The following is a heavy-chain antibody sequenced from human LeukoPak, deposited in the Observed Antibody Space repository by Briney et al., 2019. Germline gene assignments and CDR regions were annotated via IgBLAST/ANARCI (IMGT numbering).Heavy chain of an antibody. CDR3: ASGSSSWYNWFDP. Sequence: SETLSLTCSVSGGSISSYYWSWIRQPPGKGLEWIGYIYYSGSTNYIPSLKSRVTISVDTSKNQFSLKLSSVTAADTAVYYCASGSSSWYNWFDPWGQGTLVTVSS. V-gene: IGHV4-59*12. D-gene: IGHD6-13*01. CDR2: IYYSGST. J-gene: IGHJ5*02. CDR1: GGSISSYY.